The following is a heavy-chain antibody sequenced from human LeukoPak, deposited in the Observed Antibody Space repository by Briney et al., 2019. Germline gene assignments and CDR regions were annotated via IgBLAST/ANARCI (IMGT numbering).Heavy chain of an antibody. CDR2: MNPNSGNT. D-gene: IGHD3-22*01. V-gene: IGHV1-8*01. CDR1: GYTFTSYD. CDR3: ARDAGYYYDSSGPEYWYFDL. Sequence: ASVKVSCKASGYTFTSYDINWVRQATGQGLEWMGWMNPNSGNTGYAQKFQGRVTMTRNTSISTAYMELSSLRSEDTAVYYCARDAGYYYDSSGPEYWYFDLWGRGTLVTVSS. J-gene: IGHJ2*01.